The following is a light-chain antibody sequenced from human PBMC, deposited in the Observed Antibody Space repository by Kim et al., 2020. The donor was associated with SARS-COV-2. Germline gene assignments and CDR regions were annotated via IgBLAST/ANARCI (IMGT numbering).Light chain of an antibody. CDR1: SSDVGSYNL. J-gene: IGLJ1*01. CDR3: CSYAGSSTYV. V-gene: IGLV2-23*02. Sequence: LTQPASVSGSPGQSITISCTGTSSDVGSYNLVSWYQQHPGKAPKLMIYEVSKRPSGVSNRFSGSKSGNTASLTISGLQAEDEADYYCCSYAGSSTYVFGTGTKVTVL. CDR2: EVS.